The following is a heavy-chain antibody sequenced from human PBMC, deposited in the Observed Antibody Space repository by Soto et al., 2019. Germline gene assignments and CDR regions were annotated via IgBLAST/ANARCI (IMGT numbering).Heavy chain of an antibody. CDR1: GFPFSTYT. CDR3: ARDPYTLYYFDY. J-gene: IGHJ4*02. Sequence: PGGSLRLSCAASGFPFSTYTLHWVRQAPGKGLEWVAVMSFDGNNKYYADSVKGRFTISRDNSKNTLYLQLNSLRAEDTAVYYCARDPYTLYYFDYWGQGTLVTVSS. D-gene: IGHD2-2*02. CDR2: MSFDGNNK. V-gene: IGHV3-30-3*01.